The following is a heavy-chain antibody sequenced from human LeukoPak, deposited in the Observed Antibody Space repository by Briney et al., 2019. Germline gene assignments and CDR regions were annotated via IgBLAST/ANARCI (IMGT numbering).Heavy chain of an antibody. D-gene: IGHD2-2*01. J-gene: IGHJ5*02. CDR1: GFISSDYT. CDR3: AKDRFCSSTNCPYDQ. CDR2: ISVSDDST. Sequence: GGFLRLSCAASGFISSDYTMNWVRQAPGKGLEWVSGISVSDDSTYYADSVKGRFTMSRDNSNNMLYLQMNSLRAEDTAVYYCAKDRFCSSTNCPYDQWGQGTLVTVSS. V-gene: IGHV3-23*01.